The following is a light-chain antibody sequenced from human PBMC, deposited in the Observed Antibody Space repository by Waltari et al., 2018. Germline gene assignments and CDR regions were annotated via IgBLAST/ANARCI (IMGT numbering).Light chain of an antibody. J-gene: IGKJ4*01. CDR1: QSVLYTSNNKNY. Sequence: DIVMHQSPDSLAVSLGERATINCKSSQSVLYTSNNKNYLAWYQQKAGQPPKLLIYWASTRESGVPDRFSGSGSGTDFTLTISSLQAEDVAVYYCQQYYSTPLTFGGGTKVEIK. V-gene: IGKV4-1*01. CDR3: QQYYSTPLT. CDR2: WAS.